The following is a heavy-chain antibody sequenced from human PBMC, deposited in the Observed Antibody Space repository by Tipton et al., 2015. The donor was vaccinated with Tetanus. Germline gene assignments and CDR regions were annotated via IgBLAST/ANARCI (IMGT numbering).Heavy chain of an antibody. CDR2: INYTGST. CDR3: AAALVRGFDP. Sequence: TLSLTCAVHGGSFSDNFWAWIRQFPGKGLEWIGEINYTGSTYHNPSLKSRFTMSVDTSKKEVPLRLKSVTAADTAVYYCAAALVRGFDPWGQGTLVTVSS. J-gene: IGHJ5*02. V-gene: IGHV4-34*01. D-gene: IGHD6-13*01. CDR1: GGSFSDNF.